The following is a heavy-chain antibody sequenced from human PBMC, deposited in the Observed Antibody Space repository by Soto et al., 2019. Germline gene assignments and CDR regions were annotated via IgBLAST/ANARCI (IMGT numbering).Heavy chain of an antibody. CDR1: GFIFINYA. CDR3: VKPPAYYYDSVAYYSA. Sequence: VQLVESGGGLVQPGGSLRLSCSASGFIFINYAVHWVRQTPGKGLEYVSTISGNGDTTYYADSVKGRFTISRDNSKNTLYLQMSSLRFEDTAVYYCVKPPAYYYDSVAYYSAWGQGTLVTVSS. D-gene: IGHD3-22*01. CDR2: ISGNGDTT. V-gene: IGHV3-64D*06. J-gene: IGHJ5*02.